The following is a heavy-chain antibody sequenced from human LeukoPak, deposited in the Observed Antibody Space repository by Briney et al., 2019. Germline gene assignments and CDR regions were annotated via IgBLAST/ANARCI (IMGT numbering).Heavy chain of an antibody. D-gene: IGHD5-24*01. CDR3: ARGDRDGYNYYYFDY. V-gene: IGHV4-38-2*02. CDR1: GYSISSGYY. J-gene: IGHJ4*02. Sequence: PSETLSLTCTVSGYSISSGYYWGWIRQPPGKGLEWTGSIDHSGSTYYNPSLKSRITISVDTSKNQFSLKLSSVTAADTAVYYCARGDRDGYNYYYFDYWGQGTLVTVSS. CDR2: IDHSGST.